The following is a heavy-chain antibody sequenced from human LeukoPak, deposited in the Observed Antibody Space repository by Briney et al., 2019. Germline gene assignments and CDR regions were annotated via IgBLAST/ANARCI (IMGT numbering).Heavy chain of an antibody. CDR3: AREGYSRKPFDY. CDR2: INPSGGST. D-gene: IGHD6-13*01. Sequence: SVKDSCKACGYTSTSYYMRWVRQDNGQGLEWMGTINPSGGSTSYAQKFQGRVTMTRDTSTSTVYMELSSLRSEDTAVYYCAREGYSRKPFDYWGQGTLVTVSS. V-gene: IGHV1-46*01. CDR1: GYTSTSYY. J-gene: IGHJ4*02.